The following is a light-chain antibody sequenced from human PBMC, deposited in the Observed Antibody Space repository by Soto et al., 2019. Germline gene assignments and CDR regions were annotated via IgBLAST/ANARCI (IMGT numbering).Light chain of an antibody. V-gene: IGKV1-5*03. CDR2: KAS. CDR3: HQYHKFPYT. Sequence: DIQMTQSPSTLSASVKDRVTITCRASQSISAWLAWYQQKPGKAPKLLVYKASTLETGVPSRFSGSGSGTEFTLTISSLQPDDFATYYCHQYHKFPYTFGQGTKLEIK. J-gene: IGKJ2*01. CDR1: QSISAW.